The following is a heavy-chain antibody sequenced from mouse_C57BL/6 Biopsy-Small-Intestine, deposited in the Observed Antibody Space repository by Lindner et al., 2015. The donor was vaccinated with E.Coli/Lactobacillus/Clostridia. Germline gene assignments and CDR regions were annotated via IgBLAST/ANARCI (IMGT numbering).Heavy chain of an antibody. Sequence: VQLQESGPELVKPGASVKISCKASGYAFSSSWMNWVKQRPGKGLEWIGRIYFGDGDTNYNGKSKGKATLTTDKSSGTAYMQLSSLTSEDSAVYFCARRAIRNWYFDVWGTGTTVTVSS. CDR2: IYFGDGDT. J-gene: IGHJ1*03. V-gene: IGHV1-82*01. CDR1: GYAFSSSW. CDR3: ARRAIRNWYFDV. D-gene: IGHD3-2*02.